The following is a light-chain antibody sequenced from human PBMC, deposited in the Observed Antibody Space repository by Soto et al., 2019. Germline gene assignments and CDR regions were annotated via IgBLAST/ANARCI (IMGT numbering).Light chain of an antibody. CDR1: SSDIGAYNY. V-gene: IGLV2-11*01. Sequence: QSVLTQPRSVSGSPGQSVTISCTGTSSDIGAYNYVSWYQQHPDKAPKLMIYHVSKRPSGVPDRFSGSKSGNAASLTISGLQAEDEADYYCCTDAGTDKVFGTGTKVTVL. CDR2: HVS. CDR3: CTDAGTDKV. J-gene: IGLJ1*01.